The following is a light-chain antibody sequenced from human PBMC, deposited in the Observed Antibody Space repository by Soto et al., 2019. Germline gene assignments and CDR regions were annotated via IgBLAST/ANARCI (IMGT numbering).Light chain of an antibody. J-gene: IGKJ5*01. CDR2: DAS. CDR1: DDITNY. V-gene: IGKV1-9*01. CDR3: QQGYSTPVT. Sequence: IQLTQSPSSLSASVGDRVTVTCRASDDITNYLAWYQQKAGKAPKLLIYDASTLYSGVPSRFSGSGSGTDFTLTISSLLPEDFATYYCQQGYSTPVTFGQGTRLEIK.